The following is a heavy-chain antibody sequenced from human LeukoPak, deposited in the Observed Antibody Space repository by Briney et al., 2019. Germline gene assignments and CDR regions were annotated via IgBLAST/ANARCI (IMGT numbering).Heavy chain of an antibody. Sequence: PSETLSLTCAVYGGSFSGYYWSWIRQPPAKGREWIGEINHSGSTNYNPSLKSRVTISVDTSKNQFSLKLSSVTAADTAVYYCAREGLWFGELSDWGQGTLVTVSS. CDR2: INHSGST. CDR3: AREGLWFGELSD. D-gene: IGHD3-10*01. CDR1: GGSFSGYY. J-gene: IGHJ4*02. V-gene: IGHV4-34*01.